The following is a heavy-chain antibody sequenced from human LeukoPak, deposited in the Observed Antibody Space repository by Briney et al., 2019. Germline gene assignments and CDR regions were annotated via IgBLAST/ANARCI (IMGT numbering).Heavy chain of an antibody. CDR2: ISSSSRTI. CDR1: GFTFSRYS. J-gene: IGHJ5*02. Sequence: GGSLRLSCAASGFTFSRYSMNWVRHATGKGREWVTYISSSSRTIYYADSVKGRFTISRDNDKNSLYLQMNSLRAEDTAVYYCARDWIVAAGNLFDPWGQGTLVTVSS. CDR3: ARDWIVAAGNLFDP. V-gene: IGHV3-48*01. D-gene: IGHD6-13*01.